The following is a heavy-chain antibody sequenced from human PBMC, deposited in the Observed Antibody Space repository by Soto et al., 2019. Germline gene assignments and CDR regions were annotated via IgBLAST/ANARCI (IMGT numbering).Heavy chain of an antibody. V-gene: IGHV3-74*01. D-gene: IGHD5-12*01. CDR1: GFAFSSYW. CDR3: ARVQEYSGYDRGGSHFYYYYMDV. CDR2: INSDGSTT. J-gene: IGHJ6*03. Sequence: HPGGSLGLSCAASGFAFSSYWMHWVRQGPGKGLVWVSRINSDGSTTSYADSVKGRFTISRDNAKNTLYLQMNSLRAEDTAVYYCARVQEYSGYDRGGSHFYYYYMDVWGKGTTVTVSS.